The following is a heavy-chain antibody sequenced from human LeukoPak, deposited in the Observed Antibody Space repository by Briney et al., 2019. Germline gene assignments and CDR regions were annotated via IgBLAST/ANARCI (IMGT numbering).Heavy chain of an antibody. J-gene: IGHJ1*01. CDR2: IYYSGST. D-gene: IGHD3-22*01. CDR1: GGSISSYY. Sequence: PSETLSLTCTVSGGSISSYYWSWIRQPPGKGLEWIGYIYYSGSTNYNPSLKSRVTISVDTSKNQFSLKLSSVTAADTAVYYCARHMAYYYDSSGSPSFQHWGQGTLVTVSS. CDR3: ARHMAYYYDSSGSPSFQH. V-gene: IGHV4-59*08.